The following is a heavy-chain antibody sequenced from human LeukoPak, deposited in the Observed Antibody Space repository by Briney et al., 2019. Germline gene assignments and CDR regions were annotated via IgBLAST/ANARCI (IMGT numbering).Heavy chain of an antibody. CDR2: IYYSGST. CDR1: GGSISSGDYY. CDR3: ARSKYGGNSVDY. Sequence: PSETLSLTCTVSGGSISSGDYYWSWIRQPPGKGLEWIGYIYYSGSTYYNPSLKSRVTIPVDTSKNQFSLKLSSVTAADTAVYYCARSKYGGNSVDYWGQGTLVTVSS. V-gene: IGHV4-30-4*01. D-gene: IGHD4-23*01. J-gene: IGHJ4*02.